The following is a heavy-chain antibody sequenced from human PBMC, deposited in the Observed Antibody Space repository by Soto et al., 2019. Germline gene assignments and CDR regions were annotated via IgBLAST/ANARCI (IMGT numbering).Heavy chain of an antibody. Sequence: EVQLVESGGGLVHPGGSLRLSCAASGFDFSNYIMNWVCQAPGKGLEWISYISGSSTTILYADSVKGRFTVSRDNAKNSLYLQMNSLRDEDTAVYYCARLGAYWGQGTLVTVSS. CDR3: ARLGAY. V-gene: IGHV3-48*02. CDR2: ISGSSTTI. CDR1: GFDFSNYI. J-gene: IGHJ4*02.